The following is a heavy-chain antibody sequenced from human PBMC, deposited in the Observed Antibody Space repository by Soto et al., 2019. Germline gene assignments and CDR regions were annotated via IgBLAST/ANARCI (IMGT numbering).Heavy chain of an antibody. J-gene: IGHJ4*02. CDR2: IYHSGST. CDR3: ARAPTTVVTHYYFDY. CDR1: RGSISSGGYS. Sequence: SGTLPLTCAVSRGSISSGGYSWTSIRQPSGKVLEWIGYIYHSGSTYYNPSLKSRVTISVDRSKNQFSLKLSSVAAADTAVYYCARAPTTVVTHYYFDYCGQGTLITVPQ. V-gene: IGHV4-30-2*01. D-gene: IGHD4-17*01.